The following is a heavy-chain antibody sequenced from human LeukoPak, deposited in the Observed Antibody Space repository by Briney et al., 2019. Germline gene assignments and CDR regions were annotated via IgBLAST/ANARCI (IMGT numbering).Heavy chain of an antibody. Sequence: SETLSLTCTVSGGSISSRSHCWGWIRQPPGKGLEWIGNIYYSGSTFYNPSLKSRVTISVDTSKNQFSLRLTSVTAADSAVYYCARLDPNNIDYWGQGILVTVSS. CDR3: ARLDPNNIDY. J-gene: IGHJ4*02. CDR2: IYYSGST. D-gene: IGHD1-14*01. V-gene: IGHV4-39*01. CDR1: GGSISSRSHC.